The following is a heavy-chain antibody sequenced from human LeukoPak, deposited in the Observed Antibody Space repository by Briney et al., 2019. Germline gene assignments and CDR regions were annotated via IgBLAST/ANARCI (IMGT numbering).Heavy chain of an antibody. Sequence: SVKVSCKASGGTFSSYAISWVRQAPGQGLEWMGGIIPILGTANYAQKFQGRVTITADESTSTAYMELSSLRSEDTAVYYCARVRPGYSSSWYVLDYWGQGTLVTVSS. CDR3: ARVRPGYSSSWYVLDY. J-gene: IGHJ4*02. V-gene: IGHV1-69*13. D-gene: IGHD6-13*01. CDR2: IIPILGTA. CDR1: GGTFSSYA.